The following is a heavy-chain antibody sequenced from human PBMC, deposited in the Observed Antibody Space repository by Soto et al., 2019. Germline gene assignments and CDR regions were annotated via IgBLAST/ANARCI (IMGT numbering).Heavy chain of an antibody. D-gene: IGHD3-3*01. Sequence: GGSLRLSCAASGFTFSSYSMNWVRQAPGKGLEWVSSISSSSSYIYYADSVKGRFTISRDYAKNSLYLQMNSLRAEDTAVYYCAREGRFLEWSYYYGMDVWGQGTTVTVSS. CDR3: AREGRFLEWSYYYGMDV. CDR1: GFTFSSYS. CDR2: ISSSSSYI. V-gene: IGHV3-21*01. J-gene: IGHJ6*02.